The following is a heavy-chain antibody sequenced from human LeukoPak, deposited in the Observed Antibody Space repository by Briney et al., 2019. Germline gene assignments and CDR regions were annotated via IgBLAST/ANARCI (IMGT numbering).Heavy chain of an antibody. CDR1: GFTFRSYV. CDR3: ARETEVVVDQGDANDAFDC. Sequence: GGSLRLSCAASGFTFRSYVLTWVRQAPGKGLEWVSSITDSGDKTFYADSVKGRFTISRDNSKNSLYLQMNSLRSEDTAVYYCARETEVVVDQGDANDAFDCWGQGTMVTVSS. D-gene: IGHD2-21*02. CDR2: ITDSGDKT. V-gene: IGHV3-23*01. J-gene: IGHJ3*01.